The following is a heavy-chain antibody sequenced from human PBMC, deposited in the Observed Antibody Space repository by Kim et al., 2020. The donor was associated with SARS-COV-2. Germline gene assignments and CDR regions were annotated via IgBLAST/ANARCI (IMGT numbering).Heavy chain of an antibody. J-gene: IGHJ4*02. CDR3: ARDRPLCSGSPDRLRFFDA. V-gene: IGHV4-34*04. CDR1: GGSFSTYY. D-gene: IGHD1-26*01. CDR2: INHSGST. Sequence: SETLSLTCVVYGGSFSTYYWTWIRQPPGKGLEWVGEINHSGSTKNNPSPKSGATISVDTSKNQFSLKLSSVTAADRAVYYFARDRPLCSGSPDRLRFFDAWGQGTLVTVSS.